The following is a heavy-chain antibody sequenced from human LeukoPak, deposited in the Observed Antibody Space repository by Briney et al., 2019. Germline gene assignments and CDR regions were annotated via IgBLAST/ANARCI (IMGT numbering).Heavy chain of an antibody. Sequence: PGGSLRLSCAASGFTFSSYSMNWVRQAPGKGLEWVSSISSSSSYIYYADSVKGRFTISRDNAKNSLYLQMNSLRAEDTAVYYCARDRYCSSTSCYGADYYYYYGMDVWGQGTTVTVSS. D-gene: IGHD2-2*01. CDR2: ISSSSSYI. J-gene: IGHJ6*02. V-gene: IGHV3-21*01. CDR3: ARDRYCSSTSCYGADYYYYYGMDV. CDR1: GFTFSSYS.